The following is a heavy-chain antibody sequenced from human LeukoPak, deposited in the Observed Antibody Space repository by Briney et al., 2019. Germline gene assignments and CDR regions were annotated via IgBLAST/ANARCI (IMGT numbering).Heavy chain of an antibody. CDR2: ISGSGGST. J-gene: IGHJ4*02. V-gene: IGHV3-23*01. D-gene: IGHD2-2*01. CDR1: GFTFSSYA. CDR3: AKFSGVVPAAPIDY. Sequence: PGASLRLSCAASGFTFSSYAMSWVRQAPGKGLEWVSAISGSGGSTYYADSVKGRFTISRDISKNTLYLQMNSLRAEDTAVYYCAKFSGVVPAAPIDYWGQGTLATVSS.